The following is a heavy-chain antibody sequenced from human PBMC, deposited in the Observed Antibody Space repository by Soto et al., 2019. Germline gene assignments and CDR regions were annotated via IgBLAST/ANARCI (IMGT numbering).Heavy chain of an antibody. Sequence: QVQLVQSGAEVKKPGASVKVSCKASGYTFTSYGITWVRPAPGQGLEGMGWISAYNGNTNYAQKLQGRVTMTTDTSTSTAYMELRSLRYDDSAVYYCARVPYYDFWEGFYYYYMDVWGKGTTVTVSS. V-gene: IGHV1-18*01. CDR1: GYTFTSYG. CDR2: ISAYNGNT. D-gene: IGHD3-3*01. CDR3: ARVPYYDFWEGFYYYYMDV. J-gene: IGHJ6*03.